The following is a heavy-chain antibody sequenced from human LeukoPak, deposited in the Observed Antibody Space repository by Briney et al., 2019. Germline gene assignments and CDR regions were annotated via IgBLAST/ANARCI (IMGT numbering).Heavy chain of an antibody. J-gene: IGHJ4*02. CDR3: ARDKIPCGDGTCYSRFEF. CDR2: IRQDGDEK. CDR1: GFTFSSYW. D-gene: IGHD2-15*01. V-gene: IGHV3-7*01. Sequence: GGSLRLSCVASGFTFSSYWMSWVRQAPGKGLEWVANIRQDGDEKYYVDSVKGRFTISRDNAKNSVYLQMNSLRAEDTAVYYCARDKIPCGDGTCYSRFEFWGQGSLVTVSS.